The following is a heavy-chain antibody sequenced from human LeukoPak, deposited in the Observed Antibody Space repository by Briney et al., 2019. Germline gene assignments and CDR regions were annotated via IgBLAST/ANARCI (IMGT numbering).Heavy chain of an antibody. CDR1: GFTFTDYY. D-gene: IGHD3-10*01. CDR2: ISTTSLYT. J-gene: IGHJ4*02. CDR3: ARTSSYGSGSYPDY. Sequence: PGGSLRLSCAASGFTFTDYYMSWIRQAPAKGLEWVSYISTTSLYTYYADSMKGRFTISRDNAKNSLYLLMNSLRAEDTAVYYCARTSSYGSGSYPDYWGQGTLVTVSS. V-gene: IGHV3-11*03.